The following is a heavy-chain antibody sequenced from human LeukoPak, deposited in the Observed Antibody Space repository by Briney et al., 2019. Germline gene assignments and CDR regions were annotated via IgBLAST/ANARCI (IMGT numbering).Heavy chain of an antibody. V-gene: IGHV3-21*01. CDR3: ARVGYDILTGQLDY. D-gene: IGHD3-9*01. Sequence: GGSLRLSCAASGFTFSGYGMNWVRQAPGKGLEWGSSISSSTSYIYYADSVKGRFTISRDNAKNSLYLQMNSLRAEDTAMYYCARVGYDILTGQLDYWGQGTLVTVSS. J-gene: IGHJ4*02. CDR1: GFTFSGYG. CDR2: ISSSTSYI.